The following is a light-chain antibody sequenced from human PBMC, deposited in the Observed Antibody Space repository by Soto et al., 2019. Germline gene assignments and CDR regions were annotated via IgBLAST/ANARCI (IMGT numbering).Light chain of an antibody. CDR1: SSDVGGYNY. CDR2: DVS. J-gene: IGLJ1*01. Sequence: QSVLTQPASVSGSPGQSITISCTGTSSDVGGYNYVSWYQHHPGIAPKLMIYDVSNRPSGVSNRFSGSKSGNTASLTISGLQAEDEADYYCSSYTSSSTRVFGTGTKVTVL. V-gene: IGLV2-14*03. CDR3: SSYTSSSTRV.